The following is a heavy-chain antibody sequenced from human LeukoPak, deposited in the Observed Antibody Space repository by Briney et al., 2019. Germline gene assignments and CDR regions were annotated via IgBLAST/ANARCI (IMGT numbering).Heavy chain of an antibody. CDR1: GFTFSSYG. J-gene: IGHJ4*02. D-gene: IGHD6-13*01. V-gene: IGHV3-30*18. CDR2: ISYDGGMK. CDR3: AKDLLVWVAPGTGDY. Sequence: GRSLRLSCAASGFTFSSYGMHWVRQAPGKGLEWVAVISYDGGMKYYADSVKGRFTISRDNSKNTLYLQMNSLRAEDTAVYYCAKDLLVWVAPGTGDYWGQRTLVTVSS.